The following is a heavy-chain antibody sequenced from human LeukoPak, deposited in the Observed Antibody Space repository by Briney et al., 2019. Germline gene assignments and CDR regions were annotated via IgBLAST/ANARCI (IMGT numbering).Heavy chain of an antibody. Sequence: PVKVSCKASGGTFSRYTVGAVRQAPGRGLEWMGGIIPIFGAANYSQKFQGRVTFTAHQSTSTVYLEMTPLSSDDTAVYFCARDARGRAISVPPRDYYYSHMDVWGKGTTVTVPS. V-gene: IGHV1-69*13. CDR2: IIPIFGAA. D-gene: IGHD5/OR15-5a*01. CDR1: GGTFSRYT. J-gene: IGHJ6*03. CDR3: ARDARGRAISVPPRDYYYSHMDV.